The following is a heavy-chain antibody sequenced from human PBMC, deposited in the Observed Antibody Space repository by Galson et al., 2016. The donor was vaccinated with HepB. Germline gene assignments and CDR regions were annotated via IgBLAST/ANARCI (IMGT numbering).Heavy chain of an antibody. D-gene: IGHD4-11*01. CDR2: ISSSSSYI. J-gene: IGHJ6*02. CDR1: GFTLSSYA. CDR3: ARDRFYSNYGAFYYYGMDV. Sequence: SLRLSCAASGFTLSSYAMNWVRQAPGKGLEWISFISSSSSYIYYADSVKGRFTISRGNAKNSLYLQMNSPRAEDTAVYYCARDRFYSNYGAFYYYGMDVWGQGTTVTVSS. V-gene: IGHV3-21*01.